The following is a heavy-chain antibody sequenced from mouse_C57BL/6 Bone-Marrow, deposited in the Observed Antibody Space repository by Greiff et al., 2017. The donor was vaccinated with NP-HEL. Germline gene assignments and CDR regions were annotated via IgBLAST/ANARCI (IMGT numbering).Heavy chain of an antibody. Sequence: QVQLKESGPGLVQPSQSLSITCTASGFSLTSYGVHWVRQSPGKGLEWLGVIWRGGSTDYNAAFMSRLSITNDNSKNQVFFKINSLQAEDTAVYYCATANGAMDYWGQGTSVTVSS. CDR1: GFSLTSYG. D-gene: IGHD1-2*01. CDR2: IWRGGST. J-gene: IGHJ4*01. V-gene: IGHV2-5*01. CDR3: ATANGAMDY.